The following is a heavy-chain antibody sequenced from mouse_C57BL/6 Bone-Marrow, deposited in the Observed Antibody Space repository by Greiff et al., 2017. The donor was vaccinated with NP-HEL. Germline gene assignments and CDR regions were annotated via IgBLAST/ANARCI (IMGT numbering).Heavy chain of an antibody. D-gene: IGHD1-1*01. V-gene: IGHV1-67*01. CDR3: ARTPYYGSSAGFDY. CDR1: GYTFTDYA. J-gene: IGHJ2*01. Sequence: LVESGPELVRPGVSVKISCKGSGYTFTDYAMHWVKQSHAKSLEWIGVISTYYGDASYNQKFKDKATMTVDKSSSTAYMELARLTSEDSAVYYWARTPYYGSSAGFDYWGQGTTLTVSS. CDR2: ISTYYGDA.